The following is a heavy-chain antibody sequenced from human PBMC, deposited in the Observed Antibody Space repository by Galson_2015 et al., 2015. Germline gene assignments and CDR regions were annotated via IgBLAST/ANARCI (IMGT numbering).Heavy chain of an antibody. J-gene: IGHJ4*02. V-gene: IGHV3-74*01. CDR3: VVPTLPTLNF. CDR2: ITSDGTTT. D-gene: IGHD2-2*01. Sequence: SLRLSCAASGFTSSSYWMHWVRQPPGKGLVWVSRITSDGTTTSYADSVKGRFTISRDNAKNTLYLQMDSLRAEDTAVYYCVVPTLPTLNFWGQGTLVTVSS. CDR1: GFTSSSYW.